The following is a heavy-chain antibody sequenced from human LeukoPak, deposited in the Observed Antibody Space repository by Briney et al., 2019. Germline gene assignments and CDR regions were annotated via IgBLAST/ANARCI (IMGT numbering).Heavy chain of an antibody. CDR2: IDWDDDK. J-gene: IGHJ3*02. Sequence: SGPTLVNPTQTLTLTCTFSGFSLSTSGMCVSWIRQPPGKALEWLARIDWDDDKYYSTSLETRLTISKDASKNQVVLTMTNMDPVDTATYYCARIRYSSGWYAFDIWGQGTMVTVSS. V-gene: IGHV2-70*11. D-gene: IGHD6-19*01. CDR1: GFSLSTSGMC. CDR3: ARIRYSSGWYAFDI.